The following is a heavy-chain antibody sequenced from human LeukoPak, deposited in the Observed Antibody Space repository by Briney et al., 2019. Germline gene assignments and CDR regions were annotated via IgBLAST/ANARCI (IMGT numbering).Heavy chain of an antibody. CDR1: GGSVSACY. J-gene: IGHJ4*02. Sequence: SETLSLTCSVSGGSVSACYWSWIRQPPGKGLEYIGYMSYSGSTNCNPSVKSRVTISIDASRNQFSLKLSSVTAADTAVYYCARMINGDYFDYWGQGTLVTVSS. CDR3: ARMINGDYFDY. V-gene: IGHV4-59*02. D-gene: IGHD3-16*01. CDR2: MSYSGST.